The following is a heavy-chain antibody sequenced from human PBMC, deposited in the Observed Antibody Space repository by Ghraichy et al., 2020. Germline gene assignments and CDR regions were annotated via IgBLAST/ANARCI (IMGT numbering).Heavy chain of an antibody. D-gene: IGHD6-13*01. Sequence: LSLTCAVSGFTFTTYRMHWVRQVPGKELVWVSTINTAGNILYYADSVKGRFTVSRDNAKNTVYLQMNSLRADDTAIYYGTRDLYSNSMDYWGLGTLVIVPT. V-gene: IGHV3-74*01. CDR1: GFTFTTYR. CDR3: TRDLYSNSMDY. CDR2: INTAGNIL. J-gene: IGHJ4*02.